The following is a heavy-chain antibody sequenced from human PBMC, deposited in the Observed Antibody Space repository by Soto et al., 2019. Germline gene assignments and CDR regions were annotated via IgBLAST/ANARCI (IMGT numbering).Heavy chain of an antibody. V-gene: IGHV3-21*01. CDR2: ISSSSSYI. CDR1: GFTFSSYA. J-gene: IGHJ6*02. Sequence: PGGSLRLSCAASGFTFSSYAMSWVRQAPGKGLEWVSSISSSSSYIYYADSVKGRFTISRDNAKNSLYLQMNSLRAEDTAVYYCARAMAAAAPYYYYGMDVWGQGTTVTVSS. D-gene: IGHD6-13*01. CDR3: ARAMAAAAPYYYYGMDV.